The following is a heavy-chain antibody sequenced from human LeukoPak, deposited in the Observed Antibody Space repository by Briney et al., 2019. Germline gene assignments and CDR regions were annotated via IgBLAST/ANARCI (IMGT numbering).Heavy chain of an antibody. D-gene: IGHD3-10*01. CDR3: AKDAGYGSGSYEYWYFDL. CDR1: GFTFSSYA. CDR2: ISGSGGST. V-gene: IGHV3-23*01. Sequence: GGSLRLSCAASGFTFSSYAMSWVRQAPGKGLEWVSAISGSGGSTYYADSVKGRFTISRDNSKNTLYLQMNSVRAEDTAVYYCAKDAGYGSGSYEYWYFDLWGRGTLVTVSS. J-gene: IGHJ2*01.